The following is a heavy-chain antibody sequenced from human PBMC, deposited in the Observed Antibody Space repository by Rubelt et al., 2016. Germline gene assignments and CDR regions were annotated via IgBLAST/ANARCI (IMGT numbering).Heavy chain of an antibody. D-gene: IGHD6-6*01. Sequence: GKGLVWVSRINSDGSSTSYADSVKGRFTISRDNAKNTLYLQMNSLRAEDTAVYYCARSIAARHPLDYWGQGTLVTVSS. J-gene: IGHJ4*02. CDR3: ARSIAARHPLDY. V-gene: IGHV3-74*01. CDR2: INSDGSST.